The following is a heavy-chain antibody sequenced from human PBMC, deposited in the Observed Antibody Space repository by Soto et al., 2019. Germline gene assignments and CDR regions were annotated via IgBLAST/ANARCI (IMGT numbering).Heavy chain of an antibody. CDR1: GYTFSSYA. J-gene: IGHJ4*02. CDR3: ARKTIAVVGKE. Sequence: QVQLVQSGAEVKKPGASVKVSCKASGYTFSSYAMHWVSQAPGQRLEWMGWINAGNGNTKYSQKFQGRVTITRDTSATTAYMELSSLRSEDTAVYYCARKTIAVVGKEWGQGTLVTVSS. CDR2: INAGNGNT. D-gene: IGHD6-19*01. V-gene: IGHV1-3*01.